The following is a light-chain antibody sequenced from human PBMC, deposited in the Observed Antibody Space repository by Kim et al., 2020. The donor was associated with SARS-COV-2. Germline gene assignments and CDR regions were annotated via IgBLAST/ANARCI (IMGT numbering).Light chain of an antibody. CDR1: HSLEFSDWKSY. CDR2: IVS. V-gene: IGKV2-30*01. CDR3: MYRTRWPPSFT. Sequence: SVTHKLSHSLEFSDWKSYLCWLRPTPGKSPSHLIYIVSNRDSVGPARFIGRGSGSHFTLNISRLAPEDVGVYYCMYRTRWPPSFTFGGGTKV. J-gene: IGKJ4*01.